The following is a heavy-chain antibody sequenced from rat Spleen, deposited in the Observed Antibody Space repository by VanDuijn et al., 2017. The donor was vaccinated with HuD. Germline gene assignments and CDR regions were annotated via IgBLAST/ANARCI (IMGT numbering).Heavy chain of an antibody. D-gene: IGHD1-12*03. CDR2: IWGNGNT. CDR3: ATQHYYDGYYRDY. J-gene: IGHJ2*01. V-gene: IGHV2S61*01. Sequence: VQLQESGPGLVKPSQSLSLTCSVTFYSVTSSYRWSWIRKFPGNKMEWMGVIWGNGNTNYKSPLKSRLSISKDTSKSQVFLKMNNMQTEDTAMYFCATQHYYDGYYRDYWGQGVMVTVSS. CDR1: FYSVTSSYR.